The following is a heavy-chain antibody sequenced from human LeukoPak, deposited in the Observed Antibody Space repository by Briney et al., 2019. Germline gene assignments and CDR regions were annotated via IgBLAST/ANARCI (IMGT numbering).Heavy chain of an antibody. V-gene: IGHV1-24*01. D-gene: IGHD6-13*01. Sequence: ASVKVSCKVSGYTLTELSMHWVRQAPGKGLEWMGGFDPEDGETIYAQKFQGRVTMTEDTSTDTAYMELSGLRSEDTAVYYCATDGSAPGYSSSWGQGTLVTVSS. CDR3: ATDGSAPGYSSS. CDR1: GYTLTELS. CDR2: FDPEDGET. J-gene: IGHJ4*02.